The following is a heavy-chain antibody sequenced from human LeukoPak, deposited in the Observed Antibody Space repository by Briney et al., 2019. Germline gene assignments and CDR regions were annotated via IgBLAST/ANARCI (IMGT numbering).Heavy chain of an antibody. V-gene: IGHV1-69*13. CDR3: AVYGDYDSHAFDI. Sequence: SVKVSCKASGYTFTSNGISWVRQAPGQGLEWMGGIIPIFGTANYAQKFQGRVTITADESTSTAYMELSSLRSEDTAVYYCAVYGDYDSHAFDIWGQGTMVTVSS. J-gene: IGHJ3*02. CDR2: IIPIFGTA. D-gene: IGHD4-17*01. CDR1: GYTFTSNG.